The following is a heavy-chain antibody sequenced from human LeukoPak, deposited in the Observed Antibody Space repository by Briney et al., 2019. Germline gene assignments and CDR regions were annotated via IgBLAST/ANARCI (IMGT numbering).Heavy chain of an antibody. CDR1: GYTFTSYD. J-gene: IGHJ5*02. CDR3: ARGVVVPAALNLYNWFDP. D-gene: IGHD2-2*01. CDR2: MNPNSGNT. Sequence: ASVKVSCKASGYTFTSYDINWVRQATGQGLEWMGWMNPNSGNTGYAPKFQGRVTMTRNTSISTAYMELSSLRSEDTAVYYCARGVVVPAALNLYNWFDPWGQGTLVTVSS. V-gene: IGHV1-8*01.